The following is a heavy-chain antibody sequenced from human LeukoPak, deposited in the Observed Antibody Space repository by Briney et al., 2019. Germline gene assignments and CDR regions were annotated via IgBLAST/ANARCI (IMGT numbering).Heavy chain of an antibody. CDR2: ISGSGGST. Sequence: SGGSLRLSCAASGFTFSSYAMSWVRQAPGKGLEWVSAISGSGGSTYYADSVKGRFTISRDNSKNTLYLQMNSLRAEDTAVYYCARAKRVVVPAASPAEYFQHWGQGTLVTVSS. CDR1: GFTFSSYA. CDR3: ARAKRVVVPAASPAEYFQH. J-gene: IGHJ1*01. D-gene: IGHD2-2*01. V-gene: IGHV3-23*01.